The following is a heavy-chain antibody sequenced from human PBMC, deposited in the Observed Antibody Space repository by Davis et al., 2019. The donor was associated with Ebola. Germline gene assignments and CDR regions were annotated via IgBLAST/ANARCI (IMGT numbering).Heavy chain of an antibody. J-gene: IGHJ6*02. Sequence: SETLSLTCAVYGGSFSGYYWSWIRQPPGKGLEWIGEINHSGSTNYNPSLKSRVTISLHTSKNQFSLKLSPVTAADTAVYYCARDTAMVSSRYYYYGMDVWGQGTTVTVSS. CDR3: ARDTAMVSSRYYYYGMDV. CDR1: GGSFSGYY. CDR2: INHSGST. D-gene: IGHD5-18*01. V-gene: IGHV4-34*01.